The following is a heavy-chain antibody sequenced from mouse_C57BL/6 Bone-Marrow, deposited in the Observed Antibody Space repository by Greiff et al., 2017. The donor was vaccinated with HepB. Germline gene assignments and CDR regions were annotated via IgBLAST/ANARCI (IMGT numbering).Heavy chain of an antibody. CDR1: GYSITSGYY. CDR3: ALAFNFDY. CDR2: ISYDGSN. V-gene: IGHV3-6*01. J-gene: IGHJ2*01. Sequence: ESGPGLVKPSQSLSLTCSVPGYSITSGYYWNWIRQFPGNKLEWMGYISYDGSNNYNPSLKNRISITRDTSKNQFFLKLNSVTTEDTATYYCALAFNFDYWGQGTTLTVSS.